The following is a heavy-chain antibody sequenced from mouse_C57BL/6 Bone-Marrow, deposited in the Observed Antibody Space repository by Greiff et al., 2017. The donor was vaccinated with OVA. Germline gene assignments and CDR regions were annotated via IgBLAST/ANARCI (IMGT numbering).Heavy chain of an antibody. CDR2: IYPGRGST. CDR3: ARGDDYDDKTWFAY. D-gene: IGHD2-4*01. J-gene: IGHJ3*01. V-gene: IGHV1-55*01. Sequence: QVQLQQSGAELVKPGASVKMSCKASGYTFTSYWITWVKQRPGQGLVWIGDIYPGRGSTNYNEKFKSKATMTGDTSSITSYMQLSSLTTEDSMVYFCARGDDYDDKTWFAYWGQGTLVTVSA. CDR1: GYTFTSYW.